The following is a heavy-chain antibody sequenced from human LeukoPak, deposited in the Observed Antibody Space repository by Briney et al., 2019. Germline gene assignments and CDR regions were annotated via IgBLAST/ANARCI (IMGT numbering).Heavy chain of an antibody. V-gene: IGHV1-46*01. J-gene: IGHJ4*02. CDR3: ARGGRNLGYLVVVPAALDY. CDR2: INPSGGST. D-gene: IGHD2-2*01. Sequence: GASVKVSCKASGYTFTSYYMHWVRQAPGQGLEWMGIINPSGGSTSYAQKFQGRVTMTRDTSTSTVYMELSSLRSEDTAVYYCARGGRNLGYLVVVPAALDYWGQGTLVTVSS. CDR1: GYTFTSYY.